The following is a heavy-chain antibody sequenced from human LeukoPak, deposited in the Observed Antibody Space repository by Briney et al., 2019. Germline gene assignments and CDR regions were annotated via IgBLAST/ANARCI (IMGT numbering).Heavy chain of an antibody. CDR1: GYTLSELS. D-gene: IGHD3-3*01. V-gene: IGHV1-24*01. CDR3: ATVSFREWLLADYYYGMDV. CDR2: FDPEDGET. J-gene: IGHJ6*02. Sequence: ASVKVSCKVSGYTLSELSMHWVRQAPGKGLEWMGGFDPEDGETIYAQKFQGRVTMTEDTSTDTAYMELSSLRSEDTAVYYCATVSFREWLLADYYYGMDVWGQGTTVTVSS.